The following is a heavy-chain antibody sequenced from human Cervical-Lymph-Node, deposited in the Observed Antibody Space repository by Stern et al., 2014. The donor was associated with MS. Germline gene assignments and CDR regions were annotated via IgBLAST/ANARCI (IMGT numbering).Heavy chain of an antibody. V-gene: IGHV1-24*01. D-gene: IGHD2/OR15-2a*01. CDR2: FDPDDGEK. CDR3: ATAFIYGRPYFQH. J-gene: IGHJ1*01. Sequence: DQLVESGAEVKKPGASVKVSCKVSGYTLTDLSMHWVRQAPGKGLEWMGGFDPDDGEKIDAQKVQGRVTMTEETSTDPAYMDISSLRSEDTAVYYCATAFIYGRPYFQHWGQGTLVTVSS. CDR1: GYTLTDLS.